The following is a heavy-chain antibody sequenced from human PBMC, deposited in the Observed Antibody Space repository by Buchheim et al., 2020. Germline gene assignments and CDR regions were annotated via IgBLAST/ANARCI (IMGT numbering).Heavy chain of an antibody. D-gene: IGHD3-16*02. CDR1: GFTFSSYA. J-gene: IGHJ4*02. CDR2: ISVSGGST. Sequence: EVQLLESGGGLVQPGGSLRLSCAASGFTFSSYAMSWVRQAPGKGLEWVSAISVSGGSTYHADSVTGWFPFSRDNSKNTLYLTMNSLRAEDTAVYYCAKETVELSLYPTDYWGQGTL. V-gene: IGHV3-23*01. CDR3: AKETVELSLYPTDY.